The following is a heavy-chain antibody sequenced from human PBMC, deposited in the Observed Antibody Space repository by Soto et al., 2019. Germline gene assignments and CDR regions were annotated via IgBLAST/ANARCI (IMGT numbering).Heavy chain of an antibody. CDR1: GGSMSSYY. CDR2: VYSSGGT. Sequence: SETLSLTCSVSGGSMSSYYWTWIRQPAGKGLEWIGRVYSSGGTHYNSSLKSRVTISLATSKNQFSLRLISVTAADTAVYYCARGQRFSDWFDPWAQGTLVSVSS. CDR3: ARGQRFSDWFDP. J-gene: IGHJ5*02. V-gene: IGHV4-4*07. D-gene: IGHD3-3*01.